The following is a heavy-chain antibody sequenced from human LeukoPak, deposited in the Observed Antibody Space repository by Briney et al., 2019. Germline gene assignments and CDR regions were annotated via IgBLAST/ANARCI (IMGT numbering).Heavy chain of an antibody. D-gene: IGHD4-17*01. CDR3: ARDPGYGDYGDYFDY. J-gene: IGHJ4*02. V-gene: IGHV4-59*12. Sequence: SETLSLTCTVSGGSIGTYSWTWIRQPPGKGLEWIGYIYYSGTTNYNPSLKSRVTISVDTSKNQFSLKLSSVTAADTAVYYCARDPGYGDYGDYFDYWGQGTLVTVSS. CDR1: GGSIGTYS. CDR2: IYYSGTT.